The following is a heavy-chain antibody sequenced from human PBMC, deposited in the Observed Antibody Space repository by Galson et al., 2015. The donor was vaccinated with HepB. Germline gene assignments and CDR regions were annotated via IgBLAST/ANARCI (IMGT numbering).Heavy chain of an antibody. J-gene: IGHJ6*02. CDR3: ARTRGFRGYYYGMDV. CDR1: GFSLSASGMC. CDR2: IDWDDDK. D-gene: IGHD3-10*01. Sequence: PALVKPTQTLTLTCTFFGFSLSASGMCVSWIRQPPGKALEWLALIDWDDDKYYSTSLKTRLTISKDTSKNQVVLTMTNMDPVDTATYYCARTRGFRGYYYGMDVWGQGTTVTVSS. V-gene: IGHV2-70*01.